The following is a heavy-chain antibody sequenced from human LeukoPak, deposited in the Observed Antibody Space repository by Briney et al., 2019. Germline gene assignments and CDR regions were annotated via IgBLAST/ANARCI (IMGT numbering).Heavy chain of an antibody. Sequence: GASVKVSCKASGGTFSSYAISWVRQAPGQGLEWMGGIIPIFGTANYAQKFQGRVTITADESTSTAYMELSSLRSEGTAVYYCARKVLGCCSSTSCYHNAFDIWGQGTMVTVSS. CDR2: IIPIFGTA. CDR1: GGTFSSYA. J-gene: IGHJ3*02. CDR3: ARKVLGCCSSTSCYHNAFDI. D-gene: IGHD2-2*01. V-gene: IGHV1-69*13.